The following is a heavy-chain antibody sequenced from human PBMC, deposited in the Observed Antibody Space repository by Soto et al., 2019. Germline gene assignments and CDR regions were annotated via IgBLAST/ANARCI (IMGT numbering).Heavy chain of an antibody. CDR2: IYYSGNSGST. V-gene: IGHV4-39*01. D-gene: IGHD4-4*01. J-gene: IGHJ6*02. CDR3: ARTRTVAYYYGMDV. CDR1: RGSIPTSTYY. Sequence: SVTLSLTCTVSRGSIPTSTYYWGWIRQPPGKGLEWIGNIYYSGNSGSTYYNPSLKSRVTISVDTSKNQFSLKLSSVTAADTAVYYCARTRTVAYYYGMDVWGQGTTVT.